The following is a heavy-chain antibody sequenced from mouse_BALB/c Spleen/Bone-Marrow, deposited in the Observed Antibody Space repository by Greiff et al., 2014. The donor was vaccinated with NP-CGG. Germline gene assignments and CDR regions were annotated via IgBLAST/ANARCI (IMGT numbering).Heavy chain of an antibody. CDR3: ARPRQLGLPYYFDY. Sequence: EVQLQQSGPELVKPGASVKMSCKASGYTFTSYVMHWVKQKPGQGLEWIGYINPYNDGTKYNEKFKGKATLTSDKSSSTAYMELSSLTSEDSAVYYCARPRQLGLPYYFDYWGQGTTLTASP. J-gene: IGHJ2*01. CDR2: INPYNDGT. V-gene: IGHV1-14*01. D-gene: IGHD3-2*01. CDR1: GYTFTSYV.